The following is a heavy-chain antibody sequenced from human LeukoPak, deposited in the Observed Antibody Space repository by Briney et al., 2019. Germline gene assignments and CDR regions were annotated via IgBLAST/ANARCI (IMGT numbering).Heavy chain of an antibody. CDR3: ARLGRDGYKGDY. CDR2: IIPIFGTA. J-gene: IGHJ4*02. V-gene: IGHV1-69*05. Sequence: SVKVSCKASGGTFSSYAISWVRQAPGQGLEWMGGIIPIFGTANYAQKFQGRVTITTDESTSTAYMELSSLRSEDTAVYCCARLGRDGYKGDYWGQGTLVTVSS. D-gene: IGHD5-24*01. CDR1: GGTFSSYA.